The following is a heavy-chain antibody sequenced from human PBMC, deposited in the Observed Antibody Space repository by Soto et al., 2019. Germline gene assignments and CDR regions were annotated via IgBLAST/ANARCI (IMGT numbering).Heavy chain of an antibody. V-gene: IGHV4-59*01. CDR3: ARVMDIVATEFDY. Sequence: PSETLSLTCTVYGGSITSYYWSWIRQPPGKGLEWIGYIYYSGSTNYNPSLKSRVTISVDTSKNHFSLKLSSVTAADTAVYYCARVMDIVATEFDYWGQGTLVTVSS. D-gene: IGHD5-12*01. CDR2: IYYSGST. CDR1: GGSITSYY. J-gene: IGHJ4*02.